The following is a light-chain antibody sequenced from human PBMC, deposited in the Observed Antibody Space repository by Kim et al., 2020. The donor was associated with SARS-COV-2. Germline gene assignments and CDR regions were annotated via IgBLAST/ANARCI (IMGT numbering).Light chain of an antibody. V-gene: IGLV2-14*01. Sequence: QSVLTQPASVSGSPGQSITISCTGTSSDVGGYNYVSWYQQHPGKAPKLMIYDVSKRPSGVSNRFSGFKSGNTASLTISGLQAEDEADYYCSSYSNSSTWEFDRGTQLSVL. J-gene: IGLJ3*02. CDR1: SSDVGGYNY. CDR2: DVS. CDR3: SSYSNSSTWE.